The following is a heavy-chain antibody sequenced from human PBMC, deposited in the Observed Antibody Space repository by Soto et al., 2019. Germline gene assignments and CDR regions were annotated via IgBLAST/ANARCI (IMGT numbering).Heavy chain of an antibody. V-gene: IGHV4-59*08. J-gene: IGHJ5*02. CDR3: ARLVDTNLNWFDP. D-gene: IGHD5-18*01. Sequence: SETLSLTCTVSGDFNTNFYWSWIRQSPGKGLEWMGFIYSSGSTRYNPSLKSRITMSLDTSKNQFSLKLSSVTAADTVVYYCARLVDTNLNWFDPWGQGTLVTVSS. CDR2: IYSSGST. CDR1: GDFNTNFY.